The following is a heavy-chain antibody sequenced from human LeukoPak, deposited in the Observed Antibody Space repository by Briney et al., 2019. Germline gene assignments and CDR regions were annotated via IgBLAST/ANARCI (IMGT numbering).Heavy chain of an antibody. CDR2: INPSGGGT. V-gene: IGHV1-46*01. CDR1: GYSFTAYY. Sequence: ASVKVSCKASGYSFTAYYMHWVRQAPGQGLVWMGLINPSGGGTRYAQKFQGRVTMTRDTSTSTVYMELSSLRSEDTAVYYCARGDPTVTTKQNFDYWGQGTLVTVSS. D-gene: IGHD4-17*01. J-gene: IGHJ4*02. CDR3: ARGDPTVTTKQNFDY.